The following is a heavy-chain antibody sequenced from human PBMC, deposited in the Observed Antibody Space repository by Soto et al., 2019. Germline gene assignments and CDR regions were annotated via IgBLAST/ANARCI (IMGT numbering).Heavy chain of an antibody. CDR3: NRLYTDAPFDY. CDR2: IRSKANSYAT. V-gene: IGHV3-73*01. CDR1: GFTFSGSA. D-gene: IGHD2-2*02. J-gene: IGHJ4*02. Sequence: GGSLRLSCAASGFTFSGSAMHWVRQASGKGLEWVGRIRSKANSYATAYAASVKGRFTISRDDSKNTAYLQMNSLKTEDTAVYYCNRLYTDAPFDYWGQGTLVTVSS.